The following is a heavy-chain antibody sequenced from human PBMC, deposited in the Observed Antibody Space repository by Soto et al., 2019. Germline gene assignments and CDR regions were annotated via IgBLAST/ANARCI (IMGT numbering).Heavy chain of an antibody. V-gene: IGHV3-21*01. CDR2: ISTTGAYI. CDR3: ARDSSSWSIWFDP. D-gene: IGHD6-13*01. CDR1: GFTFHDYN. J-gene: IGHJ5*02. Sequence: PGGSLRLSCATSGFTFHDYNMNWVRQAPGKGLEWVSSISTTGAYIQYADSVKGRFTISRDNAKNSLYLQMNSLRAEDTAVYYCARDSSSWSIWFDPWGQGALVTVSS.